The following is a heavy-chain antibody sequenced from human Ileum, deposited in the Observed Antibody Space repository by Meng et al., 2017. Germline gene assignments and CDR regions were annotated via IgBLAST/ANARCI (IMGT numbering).Heavy chain of an antibody. V-gene: IGHV3-74*01. CDR2: INPDGSDP. CDR3: TNDRLNH. J-gene: IGHJ1*01. CDR1: GFTFTDHW. Sequence: EVELVGSRGGLAPPGESLRLSCAASGFTFTDHWMHWVRQGPGKGLVWVSRINPDGSDPTYADSVKGRFTISRDNAKNTVYLQMNSLRAEDTALYYCTNDRLNHWGQGALVTVSS. D-gene: IGHD1-1*01.